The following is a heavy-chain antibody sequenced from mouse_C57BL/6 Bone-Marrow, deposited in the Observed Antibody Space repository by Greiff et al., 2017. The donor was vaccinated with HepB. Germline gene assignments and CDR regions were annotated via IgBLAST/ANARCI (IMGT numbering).Heavy chain of an antibody. V-gene: IGHV1-78*01. CDR2: IYPRDGST. J-gene: IGHJ4*01. CDR3: AREEGHYYGIMDY. Sequence: VQLQESDAELVKPGASVKISCKVSGYTFTDHTIHWMKQRPEQGLEWIGYIYPRDGSTKYNEKFKGKATLTADKSSSTAYMQLNSLTSEDSAVYFCAREEGHYYGIMDYWGQGTSVTVSS. D-gene: IGHD1-1*01. CDR1: GYTFTDHT.